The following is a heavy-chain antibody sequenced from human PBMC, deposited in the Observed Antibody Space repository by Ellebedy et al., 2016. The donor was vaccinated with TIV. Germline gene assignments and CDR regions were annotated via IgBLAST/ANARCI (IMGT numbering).Heavy chain of an antibody. CDR3: ARQHDPKYNNYMDV. Sequence: MPSETLSLTCTVSGDSISPYYWNWIRQPPGKGLEWIGYFHYSGSANYNPPLKSRVTISVDTSKNQFSLNLSSVTAADTAMYYCARQHDPKYNNYMDVWGKGTTVTVSS. CDR2: FHYSGSA. CDR1: GDSISPYY. J-gene: IGHJ6*03. V-gene: IGHV4-59*01.